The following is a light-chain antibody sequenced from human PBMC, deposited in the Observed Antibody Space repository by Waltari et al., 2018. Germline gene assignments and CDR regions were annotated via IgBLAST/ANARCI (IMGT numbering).Light chain of an antibody. CDR3: QKYVSLPAT. Sequence: EIVLTQSPGTLSLSPGERATLSCRASQGVGKYLAWYQQKPGQAPRLLMYDASTRATGIPDRFSGSGSGTDFSRTISRLEHEDFAVYYCQKYVSLPATFGQGTNVEIK. CDR1: QGVGKY. CDR2: DAS. J-gene: IGKJ1*01. V-gene: IGKV3-20*01.